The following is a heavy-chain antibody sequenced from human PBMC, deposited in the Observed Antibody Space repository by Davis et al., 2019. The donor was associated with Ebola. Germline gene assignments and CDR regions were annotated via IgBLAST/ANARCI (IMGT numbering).Heavy chain of an antibody. D-gene: IGHD3-22*01. J-gene: IGHJ6*02. CDR1: GYTFTSYA. CDR2: INAGNGNT. Sequence: AASVKVSCKASGYTFTSYAMHWVRQAPGQRLEWMGWINAGNGNTKYSQKFQGRVTMTRDTSTNTVYMELSSLKSEDTAVYYCARRGYDASAFLYYYGMDVWGQGTTVTVSS. CDR3: ARRGYDASAFLYYYGMDV. V-gene: IGHV1-3*01.